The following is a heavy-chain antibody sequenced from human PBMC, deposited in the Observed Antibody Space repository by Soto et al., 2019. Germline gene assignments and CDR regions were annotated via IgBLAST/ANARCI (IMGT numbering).Heavy chain of an antibody. CDR3: ARSLEPSWFDP. J-gene: IGHJ5*02. CDR2: MYYTGTA. V-gene: IGHV4-59*02. CDR1: GASASNFY. Sequence: ETLSLTCSVSGASASNFYWSWIRQPPGKGLEWIAYMYYTGTANYNPSFRSRVTMSVDTSKNQSSLKLTSVTAADTAIYYCARSLEPSWFDPWGQGTLVT.